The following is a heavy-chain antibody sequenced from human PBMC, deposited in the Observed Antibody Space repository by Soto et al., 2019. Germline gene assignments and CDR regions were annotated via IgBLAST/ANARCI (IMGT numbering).Heavy chain of an antibody. Sequence: SETLSLTCVVYGGSLSGYYWSWIRQPPGKGLEWIGEINHSGSTNYNPSLKSRVTISVDTSKNQFSLKLSSVTAADTAVYYCARYSSDYWGQGTLVTVSS. J-gene: IGHJ4*02. V-gene: IGHV4-34*01. CDR1: GGSLSGYY. D-gene: IGHD6-13*01. CDR2: INHSGST. CDR3: ARYSSDY.